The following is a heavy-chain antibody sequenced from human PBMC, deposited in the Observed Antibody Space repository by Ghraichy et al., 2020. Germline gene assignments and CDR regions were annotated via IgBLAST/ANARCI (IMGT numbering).Heavy chain of an antibody. CDR1: GYRFNTFG. CDR3: ARVPLHGTRNTAALWQFDP. Sequence: ASVKVSCKTSGYRFNTFGISWVRQAPGQGLEWMGWISPYNTKTDHSQNFQGRVTMTIDTSTNTAFMELRSLRSDDTAVYYCARVPLHGTRNTAALWQFDPWGQGTLVTVSS. D-gene: IGHD6-6*01. CDR2: ISPYNTKT. V-gene: IGHV1-18*01. J-gene: IGHJ5*02.